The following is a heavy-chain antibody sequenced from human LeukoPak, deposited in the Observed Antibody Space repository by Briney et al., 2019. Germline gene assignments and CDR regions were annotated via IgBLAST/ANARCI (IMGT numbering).Heavy chain of an antibody. V-gene: IGHV3-7*01. Sequence: GGSLRLSCAASGFTFSSYWMSWVRQAPGKGLEWVANIKQDGSEKYYVDSVKGRFTISRDNAKNSLYLQMNSLRAEDTAVYYCARVHSYYDSSGYSDYWGQETLVTVSS. D-gene: IGHD3-22*01. CDR1: GFTFSSYW. CDR3: ARVHSYYDSSGYSDY. CDR2: IKQDGSEK. J-gene: IGHJ4*02.